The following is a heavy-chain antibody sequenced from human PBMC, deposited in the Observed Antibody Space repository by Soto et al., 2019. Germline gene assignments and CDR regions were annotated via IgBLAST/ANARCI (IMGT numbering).Heavy chain of an antibody. D-gene: IGHD3-22*01. CDR3: SKNYYDSSGYYLDY. J-gene: IGHJ4*02. CDR1: GFTFSSYT. Sequence: GGSLRLSCAASGFTFSSYTMSWVRQAAGKGLEWVSAISGSGGSTYYADSVKGRFTISIDQAKNTLYLQMNSLRAEDTAVLYCSKNYYDSSGYYLDYWGQGTLVTLSS. V-gene: IGHV3-23*01. CDR2: ISGSGGST.